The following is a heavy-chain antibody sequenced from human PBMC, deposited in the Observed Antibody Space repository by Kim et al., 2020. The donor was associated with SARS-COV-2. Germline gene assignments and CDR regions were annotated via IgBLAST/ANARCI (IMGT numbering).Heavy chain of an antibody. V-gene: IGHV3-30*18. CDR3: ANNLNHVEAAYSGWGFDY. Sequence: GGSLRLSCAASGFTFSSYGMHWVRQAPGKGLEWVAVISYDGSNKYYADSVKGRFTISRDNSKNTLYLQMNSLRAEDTAVYYCANNLNHVEAAYSGWGFDYWGQGTLVTVSS. D-gene: IGHD5-12*01. J-gene: IGHJ4*02. CDR1: GFTFSSYG. CDR2: ISYDGSNK.